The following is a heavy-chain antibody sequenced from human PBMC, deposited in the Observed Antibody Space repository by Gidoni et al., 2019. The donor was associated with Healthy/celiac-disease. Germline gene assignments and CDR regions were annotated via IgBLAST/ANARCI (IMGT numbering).Heavy chain of an antibody. J-gene: IGHJ6*02. CDR3: AREVGATDYYYYGMDV. CDR2: INHSGST. V-gene: IGHV4-34*01. CDR1: GGSFSGYY. Sequence: QVQLQQWGAGLLKPSETLSLTCAVYGGSFSGYYWSWIRQPPGKGLELIGEINHSGSTNYNPSLKSRVTISVDTSKNQFSLKLSSVTAADTAVYYCAREVGATDYYYYGMDVWGQGTTVTVSS. D-gene: IGHD1-26*01.